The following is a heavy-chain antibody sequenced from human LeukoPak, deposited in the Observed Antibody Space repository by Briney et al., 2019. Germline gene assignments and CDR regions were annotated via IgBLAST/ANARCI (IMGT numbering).Heavy chain of an antibody. CDR3: ARDFPYSSGWYVGHYYYYMDV. D-gene: IGHD6-19*01. CDR1: GYTFTNYG. CDR2: ISAHNGNT. V-gene: IGHV1-18*01. J-gene: IGHJ6*03. Sequence: ASVKVSCKASGYTFTNYGISWVRQAPGQGLEWMGWISAHNGNTNYAQELQGRVTMTTDTSTSTAYMELRSLRSDDTAVYYCARDFPYSSGWYVGHYYYYMDVWGKGTTVTISS.